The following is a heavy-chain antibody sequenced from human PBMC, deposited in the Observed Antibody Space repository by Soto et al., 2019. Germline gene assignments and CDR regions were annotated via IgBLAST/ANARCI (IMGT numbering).Heavy chain of an antibody. D-gene: IGHD2-2*01. Sequence: QVQLVQSGAEVRKPGASVKVSCKASGYTFSDYFIHWVRQAPGHGLKSLGWINLNTGGSVSTQTFRGRVTMTSDTSMNTAYMELRSLRSDDTAVYYCARVVPGAEAWFGPWGQGTLVTVSS. V-gene: IGHV1-2*02. CDR3: ARVVPGAEAWFGP. CDR1: GYTFSDYF. J-gene: IGHJ5*02. CDR2: INLNTGGS.